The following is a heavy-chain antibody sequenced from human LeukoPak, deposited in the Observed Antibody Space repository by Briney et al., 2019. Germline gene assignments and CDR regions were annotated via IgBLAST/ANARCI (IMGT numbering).Heavy chain of an antibody. V-gene: IGHV4-34*01. CDR3: AKGGRDIVVVPAAINY. J-gene: IGHJ4*02. CDR1: GGSFSGYY. Sequence: SETLSLTCAVYGGSFSGYYWSWIRQPPGKGLEWIGEINHSGSTNYNPSLKSRVTISVDTSKNQFSLKLSSVTAADTAVYYCAKGGRDIVVVPAAINYWGQGTLVTVSS. CDR2: INHSGST. D-gene: IGHD2-2*01.